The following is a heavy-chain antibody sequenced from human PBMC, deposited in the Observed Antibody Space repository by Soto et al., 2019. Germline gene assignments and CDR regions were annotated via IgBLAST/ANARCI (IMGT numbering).Heavy chain of an antibody. CDR1: AYSISSGHY. Sequence: SETLSLTCDVSAYSISSGHYWAWVRQPPGKGLGWIGTLYHSGSTYSNPSLRSRVTISIDTSETQFSLKLSSVTAADTAVYYCARGYGGNFGYWAQGTLVTVSS. D-gene: IGHD4-17*01. V-gene: IGHV4-38-2*01. J-gene: IGHJ4*02. CDR2: LYHSGST. CDR3: ARGYGGNFGY.